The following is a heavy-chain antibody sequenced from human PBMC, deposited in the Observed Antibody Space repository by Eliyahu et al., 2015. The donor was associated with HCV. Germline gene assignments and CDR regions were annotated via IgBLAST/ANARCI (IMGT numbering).Heavy chain of an antibody. CDR1: GFPFSDHY. J-gene: IGHJ5*02. CDR3: TRAGYGKGLDL. Sequence: EVQLLESGGGLVQPGGSLRLSXVASGFPFSDHYMDWVRQAPGGGLEWVGRIXDRPNRYTTEYAASVKDRFIISRDDSRNSLYLQIYSLKTEDTAMYYCTRAGYGKGLDLWGQGTLVTVSS. V-gene: IGHV3-72*01. CDR2: IXDRPNRYTT. D-gene: IGHD5-12*01.